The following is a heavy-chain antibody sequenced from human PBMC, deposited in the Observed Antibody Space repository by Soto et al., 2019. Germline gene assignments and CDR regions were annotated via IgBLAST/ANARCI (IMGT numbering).Heavy chain of an antibody. CDR3: ARRGYCSGGSCYSAGGWFDP. V-gene: IGHV1-69*01. CDR2: IIPIFGTA. D-gene: IGHD2-15*01. J-gene: IGHJ5*02. Sequence: QVQLVQSGAEVKKPGASVKVSCKASGYTFTSYAISWVRQAPGQGLEWMGGIIPIFGTANYAQKFQGRVTITADESTSTAYMELSSLRSEDTAVYYCARRGYCSGGSCYSAGGWFDPWGQGTLVTVSS. CDR1: GYTFTSYA.